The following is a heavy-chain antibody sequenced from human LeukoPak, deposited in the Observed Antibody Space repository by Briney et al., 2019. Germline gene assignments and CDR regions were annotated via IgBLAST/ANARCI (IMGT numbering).Heavy chain of an antibody. D-gene: IGHD4-17*01. CDR2: INPNSGGT. V-gene: IGHV1-2*04. Sequence: ASVKVSCKASGYTFTSYGISWVRQAPGQGLEWMGWINPNSGGTNYAQKFQGWVTMTRDTSISTAYMELSRLRSDDTAVYYCARGTTVTTVDYWGQGTLVTVSS. J-gene: IGHJ4*02. CDR1: GYTFTSYG. CDR3: ARGTTVTTVDY.